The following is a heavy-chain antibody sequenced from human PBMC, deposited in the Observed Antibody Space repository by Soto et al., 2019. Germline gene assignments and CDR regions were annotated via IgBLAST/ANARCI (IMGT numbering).Heavy chain of an antibody. D-gene: IGHD3-22*01. V-gene: IGHV4-30-2*01. Sequence: SETLSLTCAVSGGSISSGGYSWSWIRQPPGKGLEWIGYIYHSGSTYYNPSLKSRVTISVDRSKNQFSLKLSSVTAADTAFYYCVKDTSYDSSGPDAFDIWGQGTMVTVSS. CDR3: VKDTSYDSSGPDAFDI. J-gene: IGHJ3*02. CDR1: GGSISSGGYS. CDR2: IYHSGST.